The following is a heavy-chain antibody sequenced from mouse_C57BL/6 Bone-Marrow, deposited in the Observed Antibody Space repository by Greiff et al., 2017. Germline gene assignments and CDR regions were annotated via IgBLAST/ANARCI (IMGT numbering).Heavy chain of an antibody. J-gene: IGHJ2*01. D-gene: IGHD2-4*01. CDR2: IHPNSGRT. CDR3: ARTSMIYYDYDY. CDR1: GYTFTSYW. V-gene: IGHV1-64*01. Sequence: QVQLQQPGAELVKPGASVKLSCKASGYTFTSYWMHWVKQRPGQGLEWIGMIHPNSGRTNYNEKFKSKATLTVDKSSSTAYMQLSSLTSEDSAVYYCARTSMIYYDYDYWGQGTTLTVSS.